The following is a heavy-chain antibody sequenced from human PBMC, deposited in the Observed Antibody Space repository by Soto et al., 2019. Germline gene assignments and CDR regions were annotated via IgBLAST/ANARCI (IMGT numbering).Heavy chain of an antibody. Sequence: SETLSLTCTVSGGSISSGGYYWSWIRQHPGKGLEWIGYIYYSGSTYYNPSLKSRVTVSVDTSKSQFSLKLSSVTAADTAVYYCARDFTDSSGPTLGLGVWGQGTTVTVSS. J-gene: IGHJ6*02. CDR2: IYYSGST. CDR3: ARDFTDSSGPTLGLGV. CDR1: GGSISSGGYY. V-gene: IGHV4-31*03. D-gene: IGHD6-19*01.